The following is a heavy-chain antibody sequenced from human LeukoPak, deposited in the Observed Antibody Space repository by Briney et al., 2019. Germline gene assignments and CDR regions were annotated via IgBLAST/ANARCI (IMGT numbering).Heavy chain of an antibody. D-gene: IGHD3-22*01. Sequence: GASVKVSCKASGYTFTGYYMHWVRQAPGQGLEWMGWINPNSGGTNYAQKFQGRVTMTRDTSISTAYMELSSLRSEDTAVYYCARYYDSSGYYYYFDYWGQGTLVTVSS. J-gene: IGHJ4*02. V-gene: IGHV1-2*02. CDR3: ARYYDSSGYYYYFDY. CDR1: GYTFTGYY. CDR2: INPNSGGT.